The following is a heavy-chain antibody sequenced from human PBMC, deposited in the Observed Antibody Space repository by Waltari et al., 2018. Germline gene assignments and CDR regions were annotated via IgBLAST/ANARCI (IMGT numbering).Heavy chain of an antibody. J-gene: IGHJ5*02. CDR1: GGSISRGAYS. D-gene: IGHD2-15*01. CDR2: INHSGTT. Sequence: QLQLQESGSGLVKPSQTLSLTCAVSGGSISRGAYSWSWIRQPPGKGLEWMGYINHSGTTYYNPSLRSRVTMSVDKSKNQFSLKLSSVTAADTAVYFCAREWSLNWIDPWGQGTLVTVSS. V-gene: IGHV4-30-2*01. CDR3: AREWSLNWIDP.